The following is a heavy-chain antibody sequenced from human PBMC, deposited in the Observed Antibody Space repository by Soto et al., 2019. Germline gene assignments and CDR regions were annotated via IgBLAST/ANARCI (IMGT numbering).Heavy chain of an antibody. Sequence: ASVKVSCKASGDGFSNYGFSWVRQAPGQGLEWLGWISAYDGQTNYTKKFQGRVTMTTDTSSSTAFMELRSLRSDDTAVYYCARVWYYDSNGYYAFDYWGLGTLVTVSS. CDR2: ISAYDGQT. V-gene: IGHV1-18*01. D-gene: IGHD3-22*01. CDR3: ARVWYYDSNGYYAFDY. CDR1: GDGFSNYG. J-gene: IGHJ4*02.